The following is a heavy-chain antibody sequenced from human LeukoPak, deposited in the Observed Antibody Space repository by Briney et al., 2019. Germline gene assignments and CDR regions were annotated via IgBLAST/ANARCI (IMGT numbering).Heavy chain of an antibody. Sequence: GGSLRLSCAASGFTFNSYAMSWVRQAPGKGLEWVSAISGSGDSTYFAASVKGRFTISRDNSKNTLYLQMDSLRADDTAVYYCAKGRAKATVTAGDHWGQGTLATVSS. CDR3: AKGRAKATVTAGDH. D-gene: IGHD4-17*01. CDR1: GFTFNSYA. CDR2: ISGSGDST. V-gene: IGHV3-23*01. J-gene: IGHJ4*02.